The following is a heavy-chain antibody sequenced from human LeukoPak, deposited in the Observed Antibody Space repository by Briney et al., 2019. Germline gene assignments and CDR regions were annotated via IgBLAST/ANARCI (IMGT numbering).Heavy chain of an antibody. Sequence: GGSLRLSCAASGFTFHAYIMHWVRQAPGQGLEWVALISFDGSNKYYADSVKGRFTISRDNSENTLYLQMNSLRVEDTAMYYCARDQGYGDYGLDYWGQGNLVTVSS. D-gene: IGHD4-17*01. J-gene: IGHJ4*02. CDR2: ISFDGSNK. CDR1: GFTFHAYI. CDR3: ARDQGYGDYGLDY. V-gene: IGHV3-30-3*01.